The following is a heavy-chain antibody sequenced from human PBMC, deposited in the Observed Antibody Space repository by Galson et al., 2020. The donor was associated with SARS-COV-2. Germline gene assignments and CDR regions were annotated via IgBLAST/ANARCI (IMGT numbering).Heavy chain of an antibody. J-gene: IGHJ4*02. CDR3: ARDYHQLLTACEY. CDR2: IDPSDSYT. CDR1: GYSFTSYW. D-gene: IGHD2-2*01. V-gene: IGHV5-10-1*01. Sequence: KIGESLKISCKGSGYSFTSYWISWVRQMPGKGLEWMGRIDPSDSYTNYSPSFQGHVTISADKSISTAYLQWSSLKASDTAMYYCARDYHQLLTACEYWGQGTLVTVS.